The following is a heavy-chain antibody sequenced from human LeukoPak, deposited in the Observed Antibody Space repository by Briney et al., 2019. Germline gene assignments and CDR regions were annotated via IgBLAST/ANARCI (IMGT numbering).Heavy chain of an antibody. V-gene: IGHV3-7*03. CDR1: GFTFSSSW. J-gene: IGHJ4*02. Sequence: PGGSLRLSCEASGFTFSSSWMSWVRQGPGKGLEWVASINPDTSEIHYVDAVRGRFTISRDKSKNTLYLQMNSLRADDTAVYYCAKDLLRWSFDYWGQGTLVTVSS. CDR3: AKDLLRWSFDY. D-gene: IGHD4-23*01. CDR2: INPDTSEI.